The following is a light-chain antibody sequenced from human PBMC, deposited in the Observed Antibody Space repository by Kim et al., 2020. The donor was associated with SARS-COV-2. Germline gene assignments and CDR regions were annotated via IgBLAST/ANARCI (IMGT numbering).Light chain of an antibody. CDR3: GTWDSSLSAGV. V-gene: IGLV1-51*01. CDR2: DNN. Sequence: QSVLTQPPSVSAAPGQKVTISCSGSNSNIGHNSVSWYQQLPGTAPKLLIYDNNKRPSGIPDRFSGSKSGTSATLGITGLQTGDDADYYCGTWDSSLSAGVFVGGTKLTVL. CDR1: NSNIGHNS. J-gene: IGLJ3*02.